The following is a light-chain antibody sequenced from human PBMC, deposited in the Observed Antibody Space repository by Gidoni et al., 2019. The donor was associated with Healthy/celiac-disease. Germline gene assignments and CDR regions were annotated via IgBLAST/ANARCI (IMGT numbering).Light chain of an antibody. J-gene: IGKJ2*01. Sequence: IGMTQSPDPLAVSLGERATINCKYSQSVLYSSNNKNYLAWYQQKPGQPPKLLIYWASTRESGVPDRFSGSGSGTDFTLTISSLQAEDVAVYYCQQYYSTPLYTFGQGTKLEIK. CDR1: QSVLYSSNNKNY. V-gene: IGKV4-1*01. CDR2: WAS. CDR3: QQYYSTPLYT.